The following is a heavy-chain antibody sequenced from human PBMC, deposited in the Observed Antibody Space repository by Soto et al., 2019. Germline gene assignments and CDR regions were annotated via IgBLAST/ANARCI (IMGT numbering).Heavy chain of an antibody. CDR2: ISSSGSTI. CDR1: GFTFSSYE. V-gene: IGHV3-48*03. Sequence: GGSLRLSCAASGFTFSSYEMNWVRQAPGKGLEWVSYISSSGSTIYYADSVKGRFTISRDNAKNSLYLQMNSLRAEDTAVYYCARDRTTIFGVVISHYFDPWGQGTLVTVSS. CDR3: ARDRTTIFGVVISHYFDP. D-gene: IGHD3-3*01. J-gene: IGHJ5*02.